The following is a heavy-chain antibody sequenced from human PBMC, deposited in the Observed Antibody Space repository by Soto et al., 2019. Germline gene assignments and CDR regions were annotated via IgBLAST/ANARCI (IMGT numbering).Heavy chain of an antibody. V-gene: IGHV6-1*01. CDR3: ARGEQYSGRIFDC. J-gene: IGHJ4*01. CDR2: TYYRSKWYY. CDR1: GDSVSSNSAG. D-gene: IGHD1-26*01. Sequence: PSETLSLTCAITGDSVSSNSAGWSWVRQSPSRGLEWLGRTYYRSKWYYEYAVSVRGRITINPDTSKNQYSLQLNSVTPEDTAVYFCARGEQYSGRIFDCLGQGTLVTVSS.